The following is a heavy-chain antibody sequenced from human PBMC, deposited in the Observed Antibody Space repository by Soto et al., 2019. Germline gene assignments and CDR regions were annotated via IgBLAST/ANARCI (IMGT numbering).Heavy chain of an antibody. CDR3: AKGGRKWLVTSDFHY. CDR2: VSHDGRNT. J-gene: IGHJ4*02. Sequence: VQLVESGGGVVQPGRSLRLSCAASGFTFSDYAMHWVRQAPGKGLEWVAVVSHDGRNTHYAASVKGRFTISRDSSKNTVSLEMTSLRADDTAVYYCAKGGRKWLVTSDFHYWGQGALVTVSS. CDR1: GFTFSDYA. D-gene: IGHD6-19*01. V-gene: IGHV3-30*18.